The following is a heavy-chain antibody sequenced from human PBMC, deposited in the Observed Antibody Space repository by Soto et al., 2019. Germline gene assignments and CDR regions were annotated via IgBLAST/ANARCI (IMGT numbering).Heavy chain of an antibody. Sequence: EGQLVESGGGLVEPGGSLRLSCAASGFIFTSSDMTWVRQAPGKGLEYVSSINYSGVYKFYGEPTKCRFTISRDNAKNSLYLQMNSLTAEDTAVDYCARKYNSDVSGYDYFDYWGQGTLVIVSS. CDR2: INYSGVYK. J-gene: IGHJ4*02. D-gene: IGHD3-22*01. CDR3: ARKYNSDVSGYDYFDY. V-gene: IGHV3-21*06. CDR1: GFIFTSSD.